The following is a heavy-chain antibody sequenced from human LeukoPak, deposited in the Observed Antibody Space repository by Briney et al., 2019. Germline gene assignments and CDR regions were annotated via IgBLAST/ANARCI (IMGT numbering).Heavy chain of an antibody. Sequence: GASVKVSCKASGYTFTGYYMHWVRQAPGQGLEWMGWINPNSGGTNYAQKFRGRVTMTRDTSISTAYMELSSLRSEDTAVYYCARAGVSSSWAFNYYYYMDVWGKGTTVTVSS. CDR3: ARAGVSSSWAFNYYYYMDV. J-gene: IGHJ6*03. V-gene: IGHV1-2*02. CDR1: GYTFTGYY. CDR2: INPNSGGT. D-gene: IGHD6-6*01.